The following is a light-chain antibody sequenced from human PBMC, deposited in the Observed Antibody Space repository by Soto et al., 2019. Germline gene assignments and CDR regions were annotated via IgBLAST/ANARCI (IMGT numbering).Light chain of an antibody. Sequence: EIVLTQSPGTLSLSPGARATISCRASQSVSSSYLAWYQQKPGQAPRLLIYGASSRATGIPDRFSGSGSGTDFTLTIGRLEPEDFAVYYCQQYGSSPRTFGQGTKVDI. V-gene: IGKV3-20*01. CDR3: QQYGSSPRT. CDR2: GAS. CDR1: QSVSSSY. J-gene: IGKJ1*01.